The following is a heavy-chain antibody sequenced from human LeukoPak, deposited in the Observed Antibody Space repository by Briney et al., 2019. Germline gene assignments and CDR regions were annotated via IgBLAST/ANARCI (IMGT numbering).Heavy chain of an antibody. Sequence: GGSLRLSCAVSGFTFSRYWMTWVRQAPGKGLEWVANIKVDGSEKYYVDAVKGRFTISRDNAKNSLFLQMNSLRAEDTAVYYCGRDLWTCTSTSCHADWGQGTLVTVSS. D-gene: IGHD2-2*01. V-gene: IGHV3-7*01. CDR3: GRDLWTCTSTSCHAD. J-gene: IGHJ4*02. CDR1: GFTFSRYW. CDR2: IKVDGSEK.